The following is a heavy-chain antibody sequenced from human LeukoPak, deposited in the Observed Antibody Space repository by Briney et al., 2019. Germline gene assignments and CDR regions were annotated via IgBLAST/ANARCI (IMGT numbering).Heavy chain of an antibody. D-gene: IGHD1-14*01. Sequence: SETLSLTCTVSGGSISSYYWSWIRQPPGKGLEWIGYIYYSGSTNYNPSLKSRVTISVDTSKNQFSLKLSSVTAADTAVYYCARDPAFIGTPEAFDIWGQGTMVTVSS. CDR3: ARDPAFIGTPEAFDI. J-gene: IGHJ3*02. V-gene: IGHV4-59*12. CDR2: IYYSGST. CDR1: GGSISSYY.